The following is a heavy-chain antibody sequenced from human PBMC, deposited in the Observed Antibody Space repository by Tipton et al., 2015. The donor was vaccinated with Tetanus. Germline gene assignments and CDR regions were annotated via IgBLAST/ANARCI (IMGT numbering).Heavy chain of an antibody. D-gene: IGHD2/OR15-2a*01. J-gene: IGHJ4*02. CDR2: LSHDGGNI. CDR3: ARLRVYCSTACYSREDY. V-gene: IGHV3-23*01. Sequence: SLRLSCVASGFTFSHFAVSWVRRAPGRGLEWVSSLSHDGGNIYYADFARGRFTISRDNSKNTLFLQMDDLRAEDTAIYYCARLRVYCSTACYSREDYWGQGTLVTVSS. CDR1: GFTFSHFA.